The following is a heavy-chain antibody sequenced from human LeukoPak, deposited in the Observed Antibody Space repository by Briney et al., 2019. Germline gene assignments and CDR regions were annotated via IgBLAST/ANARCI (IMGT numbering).Heavy chain of an antibody. CDR3: AKDHSSGWPYCFPY. J-gene: IGHJ4*02. Sequence: TGGSLRLSCAASGFTFSSYEMNWVRQAPGKGLEWVSYISSSGSTIYYADSVKGRFTISRDNSKNTLFLQMNSLRAEDTAVYYCAKDHSSGWPYCFPYWGQGTLVTVSS. D-gene: IGHD6-19*01. CDR2: ISSSGSTI. CDR1: GFTFSSYE. V-gene: IGHV3-48*03.